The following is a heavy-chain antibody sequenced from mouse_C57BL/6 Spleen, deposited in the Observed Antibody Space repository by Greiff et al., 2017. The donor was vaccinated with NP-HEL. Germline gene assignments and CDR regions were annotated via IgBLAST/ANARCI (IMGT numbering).Heavy chain of an antibody. D-gene: IGHD4-1*01. CDR2: IDPETGGT. CDR1: GYTFTDYE. Sequence: QVQLQQSGAELVRPGASVTLSCKASGYTFTDYEMHWVKQTPVHGLEWIGAIDPETGGTAYNQKFKGKAILTADKSSSTAYMELRSLTSEDSAVYYRTRTGTGGYFDVWGTGTTVTVSS. V-gene: IGHV1-15*01. CDR3: TRTGTGGYFDV. J-gene: IGHJ1*03.